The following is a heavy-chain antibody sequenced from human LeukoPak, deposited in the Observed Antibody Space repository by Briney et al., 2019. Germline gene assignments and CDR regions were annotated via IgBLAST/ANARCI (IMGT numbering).Heavy chain of an antibody. CDR3: AREIDGYNIYFDY. V-gene: IGHV1-69*10. D-gene: IGHD5-24*01. CDR1: GGTFISYA. CDR2: IIPIFGIA. Sequence: WASVKVSFKASGGTFISYAISWVRQAPGQGLEWMGRIIPIFGIANYAQKFQGRVTITADKSTSTAYMELSSLRSEDTAVYYCAREIDGYNIYFDYWGQGTLVTVSS. J-gene: IGHJ4*02.